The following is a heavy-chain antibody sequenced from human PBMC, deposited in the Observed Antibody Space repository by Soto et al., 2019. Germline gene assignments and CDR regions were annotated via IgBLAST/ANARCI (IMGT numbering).Heavy chain of an antibody. CDR3: ARASSSSSSPWYYGMDV. Sequence: GESLKISCKGSGYSFTIYWIGWVRQMPGKGLEWMGIIYPGDSDTRYSPSFQGHVTISADKSISTAYLQWSSLKASDTAMYYCARASSSSSSPWYYGMDVWGQGTTVTVSS. CDR2: IYPGDSDT. CDR1: GYSFTIYW. D-gene: IGHD6-6*01. J-gene: IGHJ6*02. V-gene: IGHV5-51*01.